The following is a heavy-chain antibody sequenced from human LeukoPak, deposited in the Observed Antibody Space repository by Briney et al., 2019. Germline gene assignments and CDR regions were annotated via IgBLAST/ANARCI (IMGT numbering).Heavy chain of an antibody. D-gene: IGHD6-19*01. CDR1: GAPISSCY. CDR3: ARGSGCHGS. J-gene: IGHJ5*02. Sequence: PSETLSLPCSVSGAPISSCYWTWIRQPPGKGVELFGNIHYSGDTHHNPSLRSRVTISLDTSRNQFSLKLSSVTAADTAVYYCARGSGCHGSWGQGTLVTVSS. V-gene: IGHV4-59*08. CDR2: IHYSGDT.